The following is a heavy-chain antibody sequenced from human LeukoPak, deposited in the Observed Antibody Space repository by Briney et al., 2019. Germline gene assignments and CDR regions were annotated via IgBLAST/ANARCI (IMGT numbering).Heavy chain of an antibody. D-gene: IGHD6-13*01. J-gene: IGHJ4*02. V-gene: IGHV4-34*01. CDR3: ARGGSSSASSGAEGY. CDR2: INHSGST. CDR1: GFTFSSYS. Sequence: GSLRLSCAASGFTFSSYSMNWIRQPPGKGLEWIGEINHSGSTNYNPSLKSRVTISVDTSKNQFSLKLSSVTAADTAVYFCARGGSSSASSGAEGYWGQGTLVTVSS.